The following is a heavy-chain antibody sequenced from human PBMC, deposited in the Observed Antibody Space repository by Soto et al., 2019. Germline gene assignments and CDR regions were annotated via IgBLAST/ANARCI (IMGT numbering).Heavy chain of an antibody. V-gene: IGHV4-59*01. D-gene: IGHD2-15*01. CDR3: AREGCSGGSCYGSGP. CDR1: GGSISSYY. Sequence: PSETLSLTCTVSGGSISSYYWSWIRPPPGKGLEWIGYIYYSGSTNYNPSLKSRVTISVDTSKNQFSLKLSSVTAADTAVYYCAREGCSGGSCYGSGPWGQGTLVTVSS. CDR2: IYYSGST. J-gene: IGHJ5*02.